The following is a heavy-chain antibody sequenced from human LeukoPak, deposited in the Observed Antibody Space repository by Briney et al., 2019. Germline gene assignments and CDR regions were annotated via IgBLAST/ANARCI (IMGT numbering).Heavy chain of an antibody. CDR2: IYYSGST. CDR3: AMLVGYSSDY. Sequence: SETLSLACTVSGGSISSYYWSWIRQPPGKGLEWIGYIYYSGSTNYNPSLKSRVTISVDTSKNQFSLKLSSVTAADTAVYYCAMLVGYSSDYWGQGTLVTVSS. V-gene: IGHV4-59*01. CDR1: GGSISSYY. J-gene: IGHJ4*02. D-gene: IGHD6-13*01.